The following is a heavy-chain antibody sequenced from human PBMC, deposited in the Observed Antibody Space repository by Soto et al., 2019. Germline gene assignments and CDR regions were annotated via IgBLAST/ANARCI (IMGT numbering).Heavy chain of an antibody. Sequence: QVQLVESGGGVVQPGRSLRLSCAASGFTFSSYAMHWVRQAPGKGLEWVAVISYDGSNKYYADSVKGRFTISRDNSKNTLYLQMNSLRAEDTAVYYCARGHDYGDDQDYYGMDVWGQGTTVTVSS. CDR3: ARGHDYGDDQDYYGMDV. CDR2: ISYDGSNK. CDR1: GFTFSSYA. J-gene: IGHJ6*02. D-gene: IGHD4-17*01. V-gene: IGHV3-30-3*01.